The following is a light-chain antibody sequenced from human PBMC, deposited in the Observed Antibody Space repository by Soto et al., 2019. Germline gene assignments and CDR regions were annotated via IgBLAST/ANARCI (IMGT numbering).Light chain of an antibody. CDR1: SSNIGYND. V-gene: IGLV1-51*02. Sequence: QSVLTQPPSVSAAPGQKVTISCSGSSSNIGYNDASWYQQLPGTAPKVLIYENNKRPSGIPDRFSGSKSGTSATLGITGLQTGDEVDYYCGTWDSSLSVYVFGTGTKLTVL. CDR2: ENN. CDR3: GTWDSSLSVYV. J-gene: IGLJ1*01.